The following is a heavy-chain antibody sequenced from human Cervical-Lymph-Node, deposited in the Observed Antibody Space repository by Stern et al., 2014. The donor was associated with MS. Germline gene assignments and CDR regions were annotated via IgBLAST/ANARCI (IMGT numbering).Heavy chain of an antibody. Sequence: EVQLVQSGAEVKKPGESLKISCKGSGYTFTNNWIAWVRQMPGKGLEWMGIIYPDDSDIRYSPSLQGQVTISADKSLSTASLQLSSLKAADSAVYYCARPPPRRKWDDPNYGMDVWGQGTTVTVSS. CDR1: GYTFTNNW. D-gene: IGHD1-1*01. V-gene: IGHV5-51*03. CDR3: ARPPPRRKWDDPNYGMDV. CDR2: IYPDDSDI. J-gene: IGHJ6*02.